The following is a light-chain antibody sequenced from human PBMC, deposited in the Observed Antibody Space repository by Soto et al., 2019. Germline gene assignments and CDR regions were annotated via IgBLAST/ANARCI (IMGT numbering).Light chain of an antibody. Sequence: QSVLTQPPSASGTPGQRVTISCSGSSSTIGSNYVYWYQQFPGSAPKLLIYRNDQRPSGVPDRFSGSKSGTSASLAISGHRSEDEADYYCAAWDDSLSAVVFGGGTKLTVL. CDR1: SSTIGSNY. V-gene: IGLV1-47*01. J-gene: IGLJ2*01. CDR3: AAWDDSLSAVV. CDR2: RND.